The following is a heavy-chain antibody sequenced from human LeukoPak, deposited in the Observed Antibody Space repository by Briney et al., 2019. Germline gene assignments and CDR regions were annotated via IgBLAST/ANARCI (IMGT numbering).Heavy chain of an antibody. CDR2: IIPILGIA. Sequence: PGSSVKVSCKASGGTFSSYAISWVRQAPGQGLEWMGRIIPILGIANYAQKFQGRVTITADKSTSTAYMELSSLRSEDTAVYYCARIAAAGTREYYYYGMDVWGQGTTVTVSS. J-gene: IGHJ6*02. CDR3: ARIAAAGTREYYYYGMDV. D-gene: IGHD6-13*01. CDR1: GGTFSSYA. V-gene: IGHV1-69*04.